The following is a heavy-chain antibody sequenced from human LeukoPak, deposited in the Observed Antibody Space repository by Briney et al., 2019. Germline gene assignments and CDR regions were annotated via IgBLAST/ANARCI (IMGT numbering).Heavy chain of an antibody. D-gene: IGHD3-10*01. V-gene: IGHV1-18*01. CDR3: ARDSGSGSYYRDAFDI. Sequence: ASVKVSCKASGYTFTSYGISWVRQAPGQGLEWMGWISAYNGNTNYAQKLQGRVTMTTDTSTSTAYMELRSPRSDDTAVYYCARDSGSGSYYRDAFDIWGQGTMVTVSS. CDR2: ISAYNGNT. CDR1: GYTFTSYG. J-gene: IGHJ3*02.